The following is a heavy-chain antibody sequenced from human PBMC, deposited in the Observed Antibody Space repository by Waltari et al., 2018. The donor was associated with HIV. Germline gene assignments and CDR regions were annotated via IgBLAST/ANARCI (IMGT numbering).Heavy chain of an antibody. CDR2: IYHNGST. CDR1: GGSISTSNW. CDR3: ARPPRFTAVATSRLRYYYFDL. Sequence: QVHLQESGPGLVRPSGTLSLTCAVSGGSISTSNWWSWVRQPPATGLEWIAEIYHNGSTKYHPSLKSRVTVAVDKSKNQFSLKLNSMTAADTALYYCARPPRFTAVATSRLRYYYFDLWGRGTLVTVSS. J-gene: IGHJ2*01. D-gene: IGHD4-17*01. V-gene: IGHV4-4*02.